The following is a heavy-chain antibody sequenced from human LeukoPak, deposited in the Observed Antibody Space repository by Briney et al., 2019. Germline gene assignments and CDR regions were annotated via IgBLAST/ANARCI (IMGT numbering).Heavy chain of an antibody. CDR3: ARHPRYCSSNSCYGPDAFDI. J-gene: IGHJ3*02. D-gene: IGHD2-2*01. CDR2: IYYSGST. V-gene: IGHV4-39*01. Sequence: SETLSLTCTVSGGSITTNTDYWGWVRQPPGKGLEWIGSIYYSGSTYYSPSLKSRVTISVDTPKNQFSLKLTSVTAADTAMYYCARHPRYCSSNSCYGPDAFDIWGQGTMVTVSS. CDR1: GGSITTNTDY.